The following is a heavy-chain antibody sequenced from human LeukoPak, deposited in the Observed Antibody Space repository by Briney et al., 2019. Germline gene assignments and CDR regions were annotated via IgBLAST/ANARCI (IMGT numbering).Heavy chain of an antibody. D-gene: IGHD2-2*02. J-gene: IGHJ4*02. CDR3: ARGGYCSSTSCYRDFDY. CDR1: GGSISSGSYY. V-gene: IGHV4-61*02. Sequence: PSETLSLTCTVSGGSISSGSYYWSWIRQPAGKGLEWIGRIYTSGSTNYNPSLKSRVTISVDTSKNQFSLKLSSVTAADTAVYYCARGGYCSSTSCYRDFDYWGQGTLVTVSS. CDR2: IYTSGST.